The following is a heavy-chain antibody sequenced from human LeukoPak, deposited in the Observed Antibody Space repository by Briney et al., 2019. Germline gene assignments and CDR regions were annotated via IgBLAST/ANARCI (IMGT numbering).Heavy chain of an antibody. Sequence: GGFLRLSCAASGYTFSSYSINWVRQAPGKGLEWVSSISVGSNYIYYADSVRGRFSISRDDARNSLYLQMDSLRGDDTAVYYCARLRRNSDRSGYYYYYGYWGQGTLVTVSS. CDR1: GYTFSSYS. J-gene: IGHJ4*02. CDR3: ARLRRNSDRSGYYYYYGY. D-gene: IGHD3-22*01. CDR2: ISVGSNYI. V-gene: IGHV3-21*01.